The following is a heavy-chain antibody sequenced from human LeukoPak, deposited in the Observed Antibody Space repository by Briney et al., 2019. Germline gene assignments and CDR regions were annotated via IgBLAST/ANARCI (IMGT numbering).Heavy chain of an antibody. Sequence: GGSLRLSCAASGFTFSSYSMNWARQAPGKGLEWVSYISSSSTIYYADSVKGRLTISRDNAKNSLYLQMNSLRAEDTAVYYCAREGHTRYCSSTSCYFAEYFQHWGQGTLVTVSS. V-gene: IGHV3-48*01. CDR3: AREGHTRYCSSTSCYFAEYFQH. CDR2: ISSSSTI. J-gene: IGHJ1*01. D-gene: IGHD2-2*01. CDR1: GFTFSSYS.